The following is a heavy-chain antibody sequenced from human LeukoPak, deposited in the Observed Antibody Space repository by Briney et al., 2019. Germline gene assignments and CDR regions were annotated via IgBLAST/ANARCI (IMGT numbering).Heavy chain of an antibody. D-gene: IGHD3-22*01. J-gene: IGHJ4*02. CDR2: IYYSGST. CDR3: ARDRRPWSYDSSGYYCDY. CDR1: GGSISSSSYY. Sequence: SETLSLTCTVSGGSISSSSYYWGWIRQPPGKGLEWIGSIYYSGSTYYNPSLKSRVTISVDTSKNQFSLKLSSVIAADTAVYYCARDRRPWSYDSSGYYCDYWGQGTLVTVSS. V-gene: IGHV4-39*07.